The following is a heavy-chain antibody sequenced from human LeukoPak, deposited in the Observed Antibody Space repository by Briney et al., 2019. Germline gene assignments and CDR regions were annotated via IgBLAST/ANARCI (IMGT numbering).Heavy chain of an antibody. CDR3: ARVYPGRYCSGVSCYSDY. CDR1: GFTFSRYS. J-gene: IGHJ4*02. V-gene: IGHV3-21*01. Sequence: GGSLRLSCAASGFTFSRYSMNWVRQAPGKGLEWVSSISSSSSYIYYADSGKGRFTISRDIAKNSLYLKMNTQRAEDTPVYYGARVYPGRYCSGVSCYSDYWGQGTLVTVSS. CDR2: ISSSSSYI. D-gene: IGHD2-15*01.